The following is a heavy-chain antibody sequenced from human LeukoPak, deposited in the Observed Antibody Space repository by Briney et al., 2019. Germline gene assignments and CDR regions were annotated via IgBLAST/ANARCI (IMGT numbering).Heavy chain of an antibody. CDR3: ASSVHTTY. D-gene: IGHD1-1*01. Sequence: PGGSLRLSCAASGFTFSSYWMHWVRQAPGKRLVWVSRINSDGSSTSYADSVKGRFTISRDNAKNTLYLQMNSLRAEDTAVYYCASSVHTTYWGQGTLVTVSS. V-gene: IGHV3-74*01. CDR2: INSDGSST. CDR1: GFTFSSYW. J-gene: IGHJ4*02.